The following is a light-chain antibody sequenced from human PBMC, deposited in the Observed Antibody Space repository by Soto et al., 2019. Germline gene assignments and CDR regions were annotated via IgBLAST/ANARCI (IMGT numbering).Light chain of an antibody. CDR3: QRYGSSPRIT. J-gene: IGKJ5*01. V-gene: IGKV3-20*01. Sequence: TQAPATLSVSQGDGATLSSRASQTVNNNVAWYQLKDGQVPRLLIYGASTRATGIPDRFSGSGSGTDFTLTISRLEPEDFAVYFCQRYGSSPRITLGQGTLLEIK. CDR1: QTVNNN. CDR2: GAS.